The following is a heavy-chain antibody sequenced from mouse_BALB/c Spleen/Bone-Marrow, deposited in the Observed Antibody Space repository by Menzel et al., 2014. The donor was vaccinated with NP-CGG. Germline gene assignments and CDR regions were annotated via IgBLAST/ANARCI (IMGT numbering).Heavy chain of an antibody. V-gene: IGHV5-17*02. CDR1: GFTFSSFG. CDR3: ARRHYGSSYGYFDV. Sequence: EVKLVESGGGLVQPGGSRKLSCAASGFTFSSFGMHWVRQAPEKGLEWVAYISSGSGTIYYADSVKGRFTISRDNPKNTLFLQMTSLRSDDTAMYYCARRHYGSSYGYFDVWGAGTTVTVSS. J-gene: IGHJ1*01. D-gene: IGHD1-1*01. CDR2: ISSGSGTI.